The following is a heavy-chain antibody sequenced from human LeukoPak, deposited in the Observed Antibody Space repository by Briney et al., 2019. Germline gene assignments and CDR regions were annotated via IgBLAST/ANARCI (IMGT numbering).Heavy chain of an antibody. D-gene: IGHD3-22*01. CDR1: GFTVSSNY. CDR3: ARDISDSSGYLRD. V-gene: IGHV3-33*08. CDR2: IWYDGSNK. J-gene: IGHJ4*02. Sequence: PGGSLRLSCAASGFTVSSNYMSWVRQAPGKGLEWVAVIWYDGSNKYYADSVKGRFTISRDNSKNTLYLQMNSLRAEDTAVYYCARDISDSSGYLRDWGQGTLVTVSP.